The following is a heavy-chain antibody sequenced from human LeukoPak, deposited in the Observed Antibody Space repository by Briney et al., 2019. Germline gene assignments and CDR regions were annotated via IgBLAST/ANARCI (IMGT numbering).Heavy chain of an antibody. CDR1: GFTFSSFA. V-gene: IGHV3-33*01. J-gene: IGHJ6*02. CDR2: IWYDGRNK. Sequence: GGSLRLSCAASGFTFSSFAMHWVRQASGKGLEWVAVIWYDGRNKYYADSVKGRFTISRDNSKNTLYLQMNSLRAEDTAVYYCARDQTYYYYGVDVWGQGTTVTVSS. CDR3: ARDQTYYYYGVDV.